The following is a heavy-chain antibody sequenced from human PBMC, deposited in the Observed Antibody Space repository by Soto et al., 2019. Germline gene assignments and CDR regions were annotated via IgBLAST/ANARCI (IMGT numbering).Heavy chain of an antibody. CDR2: IIPILGIA. J-gene: IGHJ3*02. CDR3: AAQDCSSTSCEADAFDI. CDR1: GGTFSSYT. D-gene: IGHD2-2*01. Sequence: QVQLVQSGAEVQKPGSSVKVSCKASGGTFSSYTISWVRQAPGQGLEWMGRIIPILGIANYAQKFQGRVTITADKSTSTAHMELSSLRSEDTAVYYCAAQDCSSTSCEADAFDIWGQGTMVTVSS. V-gene: IGHV1-69*02.